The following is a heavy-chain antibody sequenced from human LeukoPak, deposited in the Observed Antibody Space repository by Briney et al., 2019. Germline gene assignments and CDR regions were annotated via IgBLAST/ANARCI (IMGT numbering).Heavy chain of an antibody. CDR1: GFTFTTYP. D-gene: IGHD2-21*02. CDR2: ISVSGGST. Sequence: GGSLRLSCVASGFTFTTYPMSWVRQAPGQGLEWVSGISVSGGSTYYADSVKGRFTISRDNSKNTVYLQMHSLRAEETATYYCAKDVSSCGGDCPDSWGQGTLVTVSS. V-gene: IGHV3-23*01. J-gene: IGHJ4*02. CDR3: AKDVSSCGGDCPDS.